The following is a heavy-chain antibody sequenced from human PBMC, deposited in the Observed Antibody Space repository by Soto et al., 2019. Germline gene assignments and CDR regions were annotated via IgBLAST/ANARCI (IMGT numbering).Heavy chain of an antibody. V-gene: IGHV4-39*01. J-gene: IGHJ4*02. Sequence: SETLSLTCSVSGDSITTNGYYWGWIRQPPGKGLQWIGNVYWTGSTFSHPSLTSRVFIPVDTSKNEFPLRLTSVTAADTAVYYCARSHYTYGLLIDYWGPGTLVTVSS. CDR2: VYWTGST. D-gene: IGHD3-10*01. CDR3: ARSHYTYGLLIDY. CDR1: GDSITTNGYY.